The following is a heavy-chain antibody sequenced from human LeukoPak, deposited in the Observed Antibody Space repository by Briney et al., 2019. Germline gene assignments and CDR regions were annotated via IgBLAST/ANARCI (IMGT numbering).Heavy chain of an antibody. Sequence: ASVKVSCKAYGYTFTGYYIHWVRQAPGQGLEWMGWINPNSGGTNYAQKFQGRVTMTTDTSTNTAYMELRSLRSDDTAVYYCARMWWELLEVYYYYGMDVWGQGTTVTVSS. CDR2: INPNSGGT. CDR3: ARMWWELLEVYYYYGMDV. V-gene: IGHV1-2*02. D-gene: IGHD2-15*01. CDR1: GYTFTGYY. J-gene: IGHJ6*02.